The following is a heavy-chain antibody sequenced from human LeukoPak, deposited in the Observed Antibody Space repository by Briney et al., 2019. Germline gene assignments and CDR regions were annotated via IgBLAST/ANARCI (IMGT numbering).Heavy chain of an antibody. CDR2: IFTSGST. D-gene: IGHD4-17*01. Sequence: PGGSLRLSCAASGFNVSSNYMSWVRQAPGKGLEWVSVIFTSGSTFYADSVKGRFTISRDISKNTLSLQMNSLRAEDTAVYYCARDYADYVGYFFFDYWGQGTLVTVSS. CDR1: GFNVSSNY. CDR3: ARDYADYVGYFFFDY. J-gene: IGHJ4*02. V-gene: IGHV3-53*01.